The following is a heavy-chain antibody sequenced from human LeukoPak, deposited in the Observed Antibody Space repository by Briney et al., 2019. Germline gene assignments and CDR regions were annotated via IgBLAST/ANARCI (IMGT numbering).Heavy chain of an antibody. CDR2: INTNGDDT. D-gene: IGHD3-10*01. CDR3: VKDLRGGGYYTSFDC. Sequence: GGSLRLSCSASGFTFSTYAMHWVRQAPGKGLEHVSTINTNGDDTYYADSVKGRFTISRDNSKRTLYLQMSRLRAEDTAVYYCVKDLRGGGYYTSFDCWGQGTLVTVSS. V-gene: IGHV3-64D*09. CDR1: GFTFSTYA. J-gene: IGHJ4*02.